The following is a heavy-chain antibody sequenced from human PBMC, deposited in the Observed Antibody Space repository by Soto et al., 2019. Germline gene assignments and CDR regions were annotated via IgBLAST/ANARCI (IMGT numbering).Heavy chain of an antibody. CDR1: GFTFSSYA. J-gene: IGHJ4*02. D-gene: IGHD1-7*01. V-gene: IGHV3-23*01. CDR3: AKSHVLSWNYGNY. Sequence: EVQLLESGGGLVQPGGSLRLSCAASGFTFSSYAMSWVRQAPGKGLEWVSAISGTGGSTYYADSVKGRFTISRDNSKKTLYLQMNSLGAEDTALYYCAKSHVLSWNYGNYWGQGTLVTVSS. CDR2: ISGTGGST.